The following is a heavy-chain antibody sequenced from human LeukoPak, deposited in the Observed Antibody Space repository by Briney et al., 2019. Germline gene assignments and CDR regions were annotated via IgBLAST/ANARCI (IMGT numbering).Heavy chain of an antibody. CDR1: GYSISSGYC. V-gene: IGHV4-38-2*01. D-gene: IGHD2-15*01. J-gene: IGHJ4*02. CDR2: IYHCGST. CDR3: ARVNSVGSCYDY. Sequence: SETLSLTCAVSGYSISSGYCWGWIRQPPGKGLERIGRIYHCGSTYYNPSLKSRVTISVEASKTPFYLKPSSLTAADTAVYYCARVNSVGSCYDYWGQGTLVTVSS.